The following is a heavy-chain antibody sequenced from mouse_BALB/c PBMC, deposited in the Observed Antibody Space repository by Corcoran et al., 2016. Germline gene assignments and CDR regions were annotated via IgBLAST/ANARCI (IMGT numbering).Heavy chain of an antibody. CDR3: ARLAITTAGYFDV. Sequence: EVQLQQSGPELVKPGASVKMSCKASGYTFTSYVMHWVKQKPGQGLELIGYINPYNDGTKYTEKFKGKATLTSDKSSSTSYMELSSLTSEDSAVYYCARLAITTAGYFDVWGAGTTVTVSS. J-gene: IGHJ1*01. D-gene: IGHD1-1*01. CDR2: INPYNDGT. V-gene: IGHV1S136*01. CDR1: GYTFTSYV.